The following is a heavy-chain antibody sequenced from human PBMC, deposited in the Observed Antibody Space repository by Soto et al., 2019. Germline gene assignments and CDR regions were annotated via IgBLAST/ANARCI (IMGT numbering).Heavy chain of an antibody. V-gene: IGHV4-61*01. CDR3: ARGATRGPYDFWSGYHVNYYYYYGMEV. CDR2: IYYSVIT. Sequence: SETLSLTCTVSCGSVSSGIYYCSWIRQPPGKGLELIGYIYYSVITNYNPSLKSRVTISVDKYKNQFSLKLSSVTAADTAVYYCARGATRGPYDFWSGYHVNYYYYYGMEVWGQGTTVTFSS. J-gene: IGHJ6*02. D-gene: IGHD3-3*01. CDR1: CGSVSSGIYY.